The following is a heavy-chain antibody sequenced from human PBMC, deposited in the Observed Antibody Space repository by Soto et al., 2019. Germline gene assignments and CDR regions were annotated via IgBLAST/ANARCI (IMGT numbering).Heavy chain of an antibody. J-gene: IGHJ4*02. Sequence: GESLNISFAASGFTFSDYYMSWILQAPWKRLEWVSYISSSDTIISYADSVKGRFTISRDNAKNSLYLQMNSLRAEDTAVYYCARDLGYYDSSGYFDYWGQGTLVTVSS. CDR3: ARDLGYYDSSGYFDY. D-gene: IGHD3-22*01. CDR2: ISSSDTII. CDR1: GFTFSDYY. V-gene: IGHV3-11*01.